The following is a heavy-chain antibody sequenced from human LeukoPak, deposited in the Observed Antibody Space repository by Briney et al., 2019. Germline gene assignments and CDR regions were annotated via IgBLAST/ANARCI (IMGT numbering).Heavy chain of an antibody. J-gene: IGHJ4*02. V-gene: IGHV3-48*01. Sequence: GGSLRLSCAASGFTFSSYSMNWVRQAPGKGLEWVSYISSSSSTIYYADSVKGRFTISRDNAKNSLYLQMNSLRAEDTAVYYCARGFPTNYFDYWGQGTLVTVSS. CDR2: ISSSSSTI. CDR1: GFTFSSYS. D-gene: IGHD3-10*01. CDR3: ARGFPTNYFDY.